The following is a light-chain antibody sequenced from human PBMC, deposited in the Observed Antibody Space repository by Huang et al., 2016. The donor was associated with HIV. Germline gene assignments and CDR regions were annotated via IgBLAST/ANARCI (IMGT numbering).Light chain of an antibody. J-gene: IGKJ1*01. CDR1: QCVGVN. V-gene: IGKV3-15*01. Sequence: IVMTLSPDTLSVSAGERVTLSCRASQCVGVNLAWYQQKPGQAPKVLIYDASTRATGIAARFSGSGSGTEFTLTISSLQSEDFALYYCQQYSGWPRTFGQGTSVEIK. CDR3: QQYSGWPRT. CDR2: DAS.